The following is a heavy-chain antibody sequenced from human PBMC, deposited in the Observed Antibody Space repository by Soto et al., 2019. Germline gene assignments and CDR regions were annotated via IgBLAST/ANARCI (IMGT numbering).Heavy chain of an antibody. Sequence: EVQLVECGGGLVQPGGSLRVSCAASGFTFGDYWMHWVRQVPGKGLVWVSRVNFHGTTTNYADSVKGRFTISRDNAKNTVSLQMDSLTAEDTAVYYCGRGIQFQYGFDLWGHGTTVTVSS. D-gene: IGHD5-18*01. J-gene: IGHJ6*02. CDR3: GRGIQFQYGFDL. V-gene: IGHV3-74*01. CDR2: VNFHGTTT. CDR1: GFTFGDYW.